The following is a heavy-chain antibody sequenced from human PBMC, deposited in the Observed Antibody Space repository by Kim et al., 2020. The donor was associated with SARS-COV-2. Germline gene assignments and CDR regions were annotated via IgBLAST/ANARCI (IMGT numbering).Heavy chain of an antibody. Sequence: SETLSLTCAVYGGSFSGYYWSWIRQPPGKGLEWIGEINHSGSTNYNPSLKSRVTISVDTSKNQFSLKLRSVTAADTAVYYCARGSTVTILGQGPTGAIWFDPWGQGTLVTVSS. CDR2: INHSGST. CDR1: GGSFSGYY. V-gene: IGHV4-34*01. J-gene: IGHJ5*02. D-gene: IGHD4-17*01. CDR3: ARGSTVTILGQGPTGAIWFDP.